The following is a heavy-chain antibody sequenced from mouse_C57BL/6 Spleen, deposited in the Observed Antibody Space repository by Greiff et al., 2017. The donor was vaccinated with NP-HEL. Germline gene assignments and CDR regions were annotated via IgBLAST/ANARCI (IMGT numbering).Heavy chain of an antibody. CDR2: IRSKSNNYAT. D-gene: IGHD2-4*01. J-gene: IGHJ1*03. V-gene: IGHV10-1*01. CDR1: GFSFNTYA. CDR3: VRTGYYDYDGGYFDV. Sequence: EVQGVESGGGLVQPKGSLKLSCAASGFSFNTYAMNWVRQAPGKGLEWVARIRSKSNNYATYYADSVKDRFTISRDDSESMLYLQMNNLKTEDTAMYYCVRTGYYDYDGGYFDVWGTGTTVTVSS.